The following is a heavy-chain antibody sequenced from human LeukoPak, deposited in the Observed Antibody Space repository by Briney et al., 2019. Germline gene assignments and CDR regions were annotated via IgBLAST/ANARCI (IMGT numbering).Heavy chain of an antibody. J-gene: IGHJ4*02. D-gene: IGHD3-10*01. Sequence: SETLSLTCTVSGGSISSYYWSWLRQPPGKGLEWIGYIYYSGSTNYNPSLKSRVTISVDTSKNQFSLKLSSVTAADTAVYYCARDRGQGSPHFDYWGQGTLVTVSS. V-gene: IGHV4-59*01. CDR3: ARDRGQGSPHFDY. CDR2: IYYSGST. CDR1: GGSISSYY.